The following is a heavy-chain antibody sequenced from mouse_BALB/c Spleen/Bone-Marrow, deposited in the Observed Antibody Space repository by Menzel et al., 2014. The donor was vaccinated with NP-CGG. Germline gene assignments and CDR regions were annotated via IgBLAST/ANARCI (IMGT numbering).Heavy chain of an antibody. J-gene: IGHJ1*01. CDR3: VTSTYFDV. Sequence: EVKLVESGGGLVQPKGSLKLSCAASGFTFNTYAMNWVRQAPGKGLEWVARIGSKSNNYATYYADSVKDRFTISRDDSQSMLYLQMNNLKTEDTAMYYCVTSTYFDVWGAGTTVTVSS. D-gene: IGHD6-1*01. CDR2: IGSKSNNYAT. CDR1: GFTFNTYA. V-gene: IGHV10-1*02.